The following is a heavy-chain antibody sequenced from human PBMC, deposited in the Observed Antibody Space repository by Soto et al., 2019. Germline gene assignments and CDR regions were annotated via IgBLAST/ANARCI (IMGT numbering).Heavy chain of an antibody. V-gene: IGHV3-21*01. J-gene: IGHJ3*02. D-gene: IGHD7-27*01. CDR2: ISSSSSYI. CDR1: GFTFSSYS. Sequence: GGSLRLSCAASGFTFSSYSMNWVRQAPGKGLEWVSSISSSSSYIYYADSVKGRFTISRDNAKNSLYLQMNSLRAEDTAVYYCARAVKLGNLDAFDIWGQGTMVTVSS. CDR3: ARAVKLGNLDAFDI.